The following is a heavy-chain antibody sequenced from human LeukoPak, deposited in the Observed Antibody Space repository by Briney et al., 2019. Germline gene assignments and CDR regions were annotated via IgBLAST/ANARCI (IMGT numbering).Heavy chain of an antibody. V-gene: IGHV3-7*01. CDR3: ARDGYSSSWGYFQH. D-gene: IGHD6-13*01. CDR2: IKQDGSEK. J-gene: IGHJ1*01. Sequence: GGSLRLSCAASGFTFRSYSMNWVRQAPGKGLEWVANIKQDGSEKYYVDSVKGRFTISRDNAKNSLYLQMNSLRAEDTAVYYCARDGYSSSWGYFQHWGQGTLVTVSS. CDR1: GFTFRSYS.